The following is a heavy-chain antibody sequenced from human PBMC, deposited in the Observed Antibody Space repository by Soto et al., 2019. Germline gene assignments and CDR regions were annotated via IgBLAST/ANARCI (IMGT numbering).Heavy chain of an antibody. J-gene: IGHJ4*02. CDR3: AKDPHYDSSGYSDY. Sequence: QVQLVESGGGVVQPGRSLRLSFAASGFTFSSYGMHWVRQAPGKGLEWVAVISYDGSNKYYADSVKGRLTNSRDNSKNTLYLQMNSLRAEDTAVYYCAKDPHYDSSGYSDYWGQVTLVTVSS. CDR1: GFTFSSYG. V-gene: IGHV3-30*18. D-gene: IGHD3-22*01. CDR2: ISYDGSNK.